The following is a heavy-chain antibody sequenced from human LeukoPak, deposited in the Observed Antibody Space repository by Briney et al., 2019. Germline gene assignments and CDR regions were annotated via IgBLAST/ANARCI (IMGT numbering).Heavy chain of an antibody. J-gene: IGHJ4*02. D-gene: IGHD2-8*01. V-gene: IGHV1-18*01. Sequence: AASVKVSCKASGYTFTSYGISWVRQAPGQGLEWMGWISAYNGNTNYAQKLQGRVTMTTDTPTSTAYMELRSLRSDDTAVYYCARVSFHCTNGVCYPYYFDYWGQGTLVTVSS. CDR1: GYTFTSYG. CDR3: ARVSFHCTNGVCYPYYFDY. CDR2: ISAYNGNT.